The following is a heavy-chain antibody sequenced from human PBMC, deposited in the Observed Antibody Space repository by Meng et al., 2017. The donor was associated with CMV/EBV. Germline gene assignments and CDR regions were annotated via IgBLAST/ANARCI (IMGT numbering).Heavy chain of an antibody. CDR2: IIPIFGTA. V-gene: IGHV1-69*05. J-gene: IGHJ5*02. D-gene: IGHD6-13*01. Sequence: SVKVSCKASGGTFSSYAISWVRQAPGQGLEWMGGIIPIFGTANYAQKFQGRVTITTDESTSTAYMGLSSLRSEDTAVYYCARHQGQLVEGDWFDPWGQGTLVTVSS. CDR1: GGTFSSYA. CDR3: ARHQGQLVEGDWFDP.